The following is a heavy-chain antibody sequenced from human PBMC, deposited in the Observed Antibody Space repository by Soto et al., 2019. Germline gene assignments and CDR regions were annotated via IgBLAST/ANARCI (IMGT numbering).Heavy chain of an antibody. Sequence: QVQLQESGPGLVKPSETLSLTCTVSGGSVSSGSYYWSWIRQPPGKGLEWIGYIYYSGSTNYNPSLKSRVTISVDTSKNQFSLKLSSVTAADTAVYYCARWPTWEGAMGTRRYFDLWGRGTLVTVSS. J-gene: IGHJ2*01. CDR2: IYYSGST. V-gene: IGHV4-61*01. CDR3: ARWPTWEGAMGTRRYFDL. CDR1: GGSVSSGSYY. D-gene: IGHD1-26*01.